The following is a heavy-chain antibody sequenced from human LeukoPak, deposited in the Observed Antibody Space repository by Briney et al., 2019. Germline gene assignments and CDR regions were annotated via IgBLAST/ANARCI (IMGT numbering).Heavy chain of an antibody. J-gene: IGHJ4*02. D-gene: IGHD4-23*01. Sequence: GASVKVSCKASGYTFTGYYMHWVRQAPGQGLEWMGWINPNSGGTNYAQQFQGRVTMTRDTSISTAYMELSRLRSDDTAVYYCAVMTTVVTPNFDYWGQGTLVTVSS. CDR2: INPNSGGT. CDR1: GYTFTGYY. V-gene: IGHV1-2*02. CDR3: AVMTTVVTPNFDY.